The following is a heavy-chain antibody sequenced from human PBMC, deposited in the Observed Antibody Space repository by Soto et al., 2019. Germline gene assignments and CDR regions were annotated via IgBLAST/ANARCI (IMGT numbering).Heavy chain of an antibody. CDR3: TRGDQKIVDASEY. Sequence: QVQLQQWGAGLLKPSETLSLTCATSGESFSGNYWSWVRQPPGKGLEWIGESNHRGATVYNPSLKGRVIISLDTSKTQFSLRLNFVTAADTAVYFCTRGDQKIVDASEYWGQGTLVTVSS. CDR1: GESFSGNY. CDR2: SNHRGAT. J-gene: IGHJ4*02. D-gene: IGHD2-15*01. V-gene: IGHV4-34*01.